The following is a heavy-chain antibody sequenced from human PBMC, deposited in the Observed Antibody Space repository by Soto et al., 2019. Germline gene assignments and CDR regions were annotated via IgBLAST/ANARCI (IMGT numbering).Heavy chain of an antibody. CDR1: GAALNSGNYY. V-gene: IGHV4-31*03. D-gene: IGHD2-21*01. CDR3: ARLRIATNNYKWFDT. CDR2: IYVPGAV. J-gene: IGHJ5*02. Sequence: QVRLQESGPGLVKPSETLSLTCSVSGAALNSGNYYWSWIRQVPGKGLERIGNIYVPGAVDYNPSLRDRITISQDTSERQFSLNLRLVTAADTAVYYCARLRIATNNYKWFDTWGQGTLVTVSS.